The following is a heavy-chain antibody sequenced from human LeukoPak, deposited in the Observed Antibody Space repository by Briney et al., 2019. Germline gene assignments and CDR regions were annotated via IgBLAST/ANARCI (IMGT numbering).Heavy chain of an antibody. CDR3: AKGSPAILYYCMDV. J-gene: IGHJ6*03. V-gene: IGHV3-23*01. Sequence: GKSLRLSCEASGIIFSNNAMHWVRQAPGKGLEWVSAIIGTGAGTYYADSVKGRFTISRDNSKNTLYLQMNSLRAEDTAVYYCAKGSPAILYYCMDVWGKGTTVTVSS. CDR1: GIIFSNNA. CDR2: IIGTGAGT. D-gene: IGHD2-21*01.